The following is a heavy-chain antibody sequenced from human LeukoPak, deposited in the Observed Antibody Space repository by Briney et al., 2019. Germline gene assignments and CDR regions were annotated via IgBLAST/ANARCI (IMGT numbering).Heavy chain of an antibody. CDR3: ASWVVAATPEHWFDP. V-gene: IGHV4-34*01. CDR1: GGSFSGYY. D-gene: IGHD2-15*01. CDR2: INHSGST. Sequence: PSETLSLTCAVYGGSFSGYYWSWIRQPPGKGLEWIGEINHSGSTNYNPSLKSRVTIPVDTSKNQFSLKLSSVTAADTAVYYCASWVVAATPEHWFDPWGQGTLVTVSS. J-gene: IGHJ5*02.